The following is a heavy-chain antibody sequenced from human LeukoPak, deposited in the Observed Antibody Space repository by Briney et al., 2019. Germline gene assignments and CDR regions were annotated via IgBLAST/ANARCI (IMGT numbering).Heavy chain of an antibody. V-gene: IGHV3-21*04. Sequence: GGSLRLSCAASGFTFSIYSMNWVRQAPGKGLEWVSSISSSSSYIYYADSVKGRFTISRDNAKNSLYLQMNGLRAEDTALYYCAKAFDCSGGSCYSFDYWGQGTLVTVSS. CDR1: GFTFSIYS. D-gene: IGHD2-15*01. CDR3: AKAFDCSGGSCYSFDY. J-gene: IGHJ4*02. CDR2: ISSSSSYI.